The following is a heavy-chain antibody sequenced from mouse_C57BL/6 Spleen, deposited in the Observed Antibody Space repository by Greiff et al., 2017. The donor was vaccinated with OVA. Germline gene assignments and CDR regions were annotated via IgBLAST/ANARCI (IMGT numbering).Heavy chain of an antibody. CDR2: IHPKSGST. J-gene: IGHJ3*01. CDR1: GYTFTSYW. V-gene: IGHV1-64*01. Sequence: QVQLQQPGAELVKPGASVKLSCKASGYTFTSYWMHWVKQRPGQGLEWIGMIHPKSGSTNYNEKFKSKATLTVDKSSSTAYMQLGSLTSEDSAVYYYVPGVAYWGQGTLVTVSA. CDR3: VPGVAY.